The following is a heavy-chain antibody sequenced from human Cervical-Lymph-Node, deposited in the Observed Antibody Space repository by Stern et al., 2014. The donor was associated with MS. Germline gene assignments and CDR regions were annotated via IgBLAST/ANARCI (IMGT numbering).Heavy chain of an antibody. CDR2: ISWNSVSI. Sequence: EVQLVESGGDLVQPGRSLRLSCAASGFRFDLYAMHLVRQAPGKGLEWVAGISWNSVSIGYAGSVKGRFTISRDNVKNFLYLQMDSLRPEDTALYYCAKEIRRADSSPDYWGQGALVTVSS. CDR1: GFRFDLYA. D-gene: IGHD6-19*01. CDR3: AKEIRRADSSPDY. J-gene: IGHJ4*02. V-gene: IGHV3-9*01.